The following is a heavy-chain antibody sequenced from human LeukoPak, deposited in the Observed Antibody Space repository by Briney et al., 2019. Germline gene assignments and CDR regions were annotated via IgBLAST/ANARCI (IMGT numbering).Heavy chain of an antibody. CDR3: ARDIRDRASYYFAY. CDR1: LFIFSGDW. Sequence: GGALILSCAASLFIFSGDWMSWGRHAPGKGLERVANIKQSGGEKYSVDSVKGGFTISRDNAKNSLYLQMNSLRAEDTSMYSFARDIRDRASYYFAYWGQGTLVTVSS. D-gene: IGHD2-21*01. J-gene: IGHJ4*02. CDR2: IKQSGGEK. V-gene: IGHV3-7*01.